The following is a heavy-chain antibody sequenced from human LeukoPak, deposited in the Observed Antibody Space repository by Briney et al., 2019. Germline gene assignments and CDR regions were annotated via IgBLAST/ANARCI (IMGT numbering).Heavy chain of an antibody. CDR3: ARARRIAAAGQSIDY. V-gene: IGHV4-34*01. J-gene: IGHJ4*02. D-gene: IGHD6-13*01. Sequence: PSETLSLTCAVYGGSFSGYYWSWIRRPPGKGLEWIGEINHSGSTNYNPSLKSRVTISVDTSKNQFSLKLSSVTAADTAVYYCARARRIAAAGQSIDYWGQGTLVTVSS. CDR1: GGSFSGYY. CDR2: INHSGST.